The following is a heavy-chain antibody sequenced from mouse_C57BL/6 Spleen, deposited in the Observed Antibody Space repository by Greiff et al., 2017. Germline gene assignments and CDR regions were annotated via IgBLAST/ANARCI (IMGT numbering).Heavy chain of an antibody. CDR2: ISYDGSN. V-gene: IGHV3-6*01. Sequence: ESGPGLVIPSQSLSLTCSVTGYSITSGYYWNWIRQFPGNKLEWMGYISYDGSNNYNPSLKNRISITRDTSKNQFFLKLNSVTTEDTATYYCAREGDDYLAWFAYWGQGTLVTVSA. CDR3: AREGDDYLAWFAY. CDR1: GYSITSGYY. J-gene: IGHJ3*01. D-gene: IGHD2-4*01.